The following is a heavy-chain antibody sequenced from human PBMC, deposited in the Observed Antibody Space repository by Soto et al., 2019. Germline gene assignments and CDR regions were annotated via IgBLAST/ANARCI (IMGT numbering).Heavy chain of an antibody. D-gene: IGHD3-9*01. J-gene: IGHJ3*02. Sequence: HPGGSLRLSCAASGITFSSYAMNWVRQAPGKGLEWVSVISGSGGSTYYADSVKGRFTISRDNSKNTLYLQMNSLRAEDTAVYYCAKDTYYDVLTGTDAFDIWGQGTMVTVSS. V-gene: IGHV3-23*01. CDR1: GITFSSYA. CDR2: ISGSGGST. CDR3: AKDTYYDVLTGTDAFDI.